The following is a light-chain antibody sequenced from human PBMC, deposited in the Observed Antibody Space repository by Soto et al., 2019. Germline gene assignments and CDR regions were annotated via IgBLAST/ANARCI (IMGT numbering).Light chain of an antibody. Sequence: QLVLTQPPSASASLGASVKLTCTLSSGHNSYAIAWHQQQPEKGPRYLMKLNSDGSHSKGDGIPERFSGSSSGAERYLTISSLQSEDEADYCCQTWSTDIRVFGGGTKLTVL. CDR2: LNSDGSH. CDR1: SGHNSYA. CDR3: QTWSTDIRV. J-gene: IGLJ3*02. V-gene: IGLV4-69*01.